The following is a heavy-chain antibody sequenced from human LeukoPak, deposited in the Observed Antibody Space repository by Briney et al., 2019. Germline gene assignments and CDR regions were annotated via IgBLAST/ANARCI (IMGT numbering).Heavy chain of an antibody. CDR3: AKDGTGDRDYYYYYMDV. V-gene: IGHV3-30*02. CDR2: IRYDGSNK. J-gene: IGHJ6*03. D-gene: IGHD7-27*01. Sequence: GGSLRLSCAASGFTFSSYGMHWVRQAPGKGLEWVAFIRYDGSNKYYADSVKGRFTISRDNSKNTLYLQMNSLRAEDTAVYYCAKDGTGDRDYYYYYMDVWGKGTTVTVSS. CDR1: GFTFSSYG.